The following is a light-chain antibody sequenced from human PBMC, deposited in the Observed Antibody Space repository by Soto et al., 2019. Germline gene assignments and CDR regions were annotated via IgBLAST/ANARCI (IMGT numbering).Light chain of an antibody. CDR1: RTVGTY. CDR2: SAS. CDR3: QQSYTAPSWT. J-gene: IGKJ1*01. Sequence: DIPMTQSPSSLSASVGDRITITCRASRTVGTYLNWYQQKVGQAPALLIYSASNLQSGVPSRFSGSGSGTDFTLTISSLQPEDFATYFCQQSYTAPSWTFGQGTKVEIK. V-gene: IGKV1-39*01.